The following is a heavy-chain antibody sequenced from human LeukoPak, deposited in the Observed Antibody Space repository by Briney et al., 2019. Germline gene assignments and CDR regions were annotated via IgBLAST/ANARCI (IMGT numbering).Heavy chain of an antibody. CDR3: ARASSGRSFDY. CDR2: IYDSGNI. CDR1: GGSISSYY. V-gene: IGHV4-59*01. Sequence: SETLSLTCTVSGGSISSYYWSWIRQPPGKGLEWIGYIYDSGNINYNPSLKSRVTISGDTSKNQLSLKVTSVTAADTAVYYCARASSGRSFDYWGQETLVTVSS. D-gene: IGHD6-19*01. J-gene: IGHJ4*02.